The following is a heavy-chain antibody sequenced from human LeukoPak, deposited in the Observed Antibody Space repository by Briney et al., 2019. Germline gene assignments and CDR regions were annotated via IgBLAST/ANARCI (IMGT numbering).Heavy chain of an antibody. Sequence: SETLSLTCTVSGGSISSGNYYWTWLRQPAGKGLEGIGRIYSSGSTSNNPSLKSRVTISVDTSKNQFSLKLSSVTAADTAVYYCARGRRNWFDPWGQGTLVTVSS. V-gene: IGHV4-61*02. CDR2: IYSSGST. J-gene: IGHJ5*02. CDR1: GGSISSGNYY. CDR3: ARGRRNWFDP.